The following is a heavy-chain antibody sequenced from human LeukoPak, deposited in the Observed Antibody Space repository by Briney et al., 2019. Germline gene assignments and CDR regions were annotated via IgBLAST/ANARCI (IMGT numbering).Heavy chain of an antibody. Sequence: SETLSLTRTVSGGSISSGGYYWSWIRQHPGKGLEWIGYIYYSGSTYYNPSLKSRVTISVDTSKNQFSLKLSSVTAADTAVYYCARHGGATTFDYWGQGTLVTVSS. J-gene: IGHJ4*02. V-gene: IGHV4-31*03. CDR1: GGSISSGGYY. D-gene: IGHD1-26*01. CDR2: IYYSGST. CDR3: ARHGGATTFDY.